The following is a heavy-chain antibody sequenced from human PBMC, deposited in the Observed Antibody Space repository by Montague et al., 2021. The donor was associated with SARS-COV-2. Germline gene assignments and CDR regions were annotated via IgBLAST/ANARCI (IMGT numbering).Heavy chain of an antibody. Sequence: IYYSGSTYYNPSLKSRGTISVDTSKNQFSRKLSSLTAADTAVYDCARQENSSGGFKPDAFDIWCQGKMVNVSS. D-gene: IGHD6-19*01. CDR2: IYYSGST. J-gene: IGHJ3*02. CDR3: ARQENSSGGFKPDAFDI. V-gene: IGHV4-39*01.